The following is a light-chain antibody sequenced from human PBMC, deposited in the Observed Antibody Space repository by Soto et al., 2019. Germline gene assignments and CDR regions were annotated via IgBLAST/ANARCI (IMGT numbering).Light chain of an antibody. CDR1: QSLVHSDGIAY. CDR2: KVS. J-gene: IGKJ5*01. CDR3: MQGTHWPIT. V-gene: IGKV2-30*02. Sequence: DVVMTQSPLSLPVTLGQPASISCRSNQSLVHSDGIAYFSWFQQRPGRSPRRLMYKVSNRDSGVPARLSGSGSGTDFALKISRVEAEDVGVYYCMQGTHWPITFGQGTRLE.